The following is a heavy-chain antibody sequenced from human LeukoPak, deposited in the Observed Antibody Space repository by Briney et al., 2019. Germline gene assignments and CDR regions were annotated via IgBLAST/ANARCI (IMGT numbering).Heavy chain of an antibody. CDR3: ARPAPTGVDALDI. D-gene: IGHD3-10*01. J-gene: IGHJ3*02. CDR2: INPSGGST. V-gene: IGHV1-46*04. CDR1: GYSFTNYY. Sequence: ASVKVSCTASGYSFTNYYMRWVRQAPGQGLEWMGIINPSGGSTTYAQKLQGRVTMTRDTSTSTVYMELSSLRSDDTAVYYCARPAPTGVDALDIWGQGTMVTVSS.